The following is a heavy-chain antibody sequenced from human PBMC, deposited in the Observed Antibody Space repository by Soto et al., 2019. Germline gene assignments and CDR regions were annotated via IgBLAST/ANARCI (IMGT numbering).Heavy chain of an antibody. CDR1: GYTFTSYY. CDR2: INPSGGST. J-gene: IGHJ4*01. CDR3: ARDEGQNYDILTGYYSWIDY. V-gene: IGHV1-46*01. Sequence: ASVKVSCKASGYTFTSYYMHWVRRAPGQGLEWMGIINPSGGSTSYAQKFQGRVTMTRDTSTSTVYMELSSLRSEDTAVYYCARDEGQNYDILTGYYSWIDYWG. D-gene: IGHD3-9*01.